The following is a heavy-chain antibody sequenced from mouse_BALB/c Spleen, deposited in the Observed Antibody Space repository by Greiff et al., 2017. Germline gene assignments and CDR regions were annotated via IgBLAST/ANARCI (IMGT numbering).Heavy chain of an antibody. V-gene: IGHV1-87*01. CDR3: ARGGPSYGYPYYAMDY. D-gene: IGHD1-2*01. J-gene: IGHJ4*01. CDR1: GYTFTSYW. Sequence: QVQLKQSGAELARPGASVKLSCKASGYTFTSYWMQWVKQRPGQGLEWIGAIYPGDGDTRYTQKFKGKATLTADKSSSTAYMQLSSLASEDSAVYYCARGGPSYGYPYYAMDYWGQGTSVTVSS. CDR2: IYPGDGDT.